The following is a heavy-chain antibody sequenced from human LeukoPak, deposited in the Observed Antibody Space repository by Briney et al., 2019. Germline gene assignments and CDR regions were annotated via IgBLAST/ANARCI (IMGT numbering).Heavy chain of an antibody. CDR1: RGTFSSYA. CDR3: ARDLNLEYDSSGYYDY. J-gene: IGHJ4*02. CDR2: IIPIFGTA. D-gene: IGHD3-22*01. V-gene: IGHV1-69*13. Sequence: SVKVSCKASRGTFSSYAISWVRQAPGQGLEWMGGIIPIFGTANYAQKFQGRVTITADESTSTAYMELSSLRSEDTAVYYCARDLNLEYDSSGYYDYWGQGTLVTVSS.